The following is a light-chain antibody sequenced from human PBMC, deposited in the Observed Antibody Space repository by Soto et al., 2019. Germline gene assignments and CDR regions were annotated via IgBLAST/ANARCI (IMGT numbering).Light chain of an antibody. CDR3: KQSYNSPQT. V-gene: IGKV1-39*01. CDR1: QYIGIY. CDR2: AAS. J-gene: IGKJ1*01. Sequence: DIQMTQSPSSLSASVGDRVSITCRASQYIGIYLNWYQKKPGKAHKVLIHAASRVQSGVQSTFSASGSGTDFALTIRSLQPEDFATYSCKQSYNSPQTFGRGTKVDIK.